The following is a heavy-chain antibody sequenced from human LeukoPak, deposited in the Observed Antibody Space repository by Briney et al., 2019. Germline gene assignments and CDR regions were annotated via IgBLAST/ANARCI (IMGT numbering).Heavy chain of an antibody. D-gene: IGHD5-12*01. J-gene: IGHJ4*02. Sequence: GGSLRLSCAASGFTFSNYGMHWVRQAPGKGLEWVAFIRYDVSTKDYADSVKGRFTISRDNSKNTLYLQMNSLRAEDTAVYYCARGNPTYSGYTFWGQGTLVTVSS. CDR2: IRYDVSTK. CDR3: ARGNPTYSGYTF. CDR1: GFTFSNYG. V-gene: IGHV3-30*02.